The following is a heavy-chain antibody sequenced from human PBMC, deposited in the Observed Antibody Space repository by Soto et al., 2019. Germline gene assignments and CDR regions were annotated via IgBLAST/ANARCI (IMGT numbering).Heavy chain of an antibody. Sequence: QITLKESGPTLVKPTQTLTLTCTFSGFSLSTTGVGVGWIRQPPGEALEWLALFYWDDDKHYSPSLKSRLTITKDPSKNQVVLTMTNMDPVDTATYYCAKRRSYGDFHHWGQGTLVTVSS. J-gene: IGHJ1*01. V-gene: IGHV2-5*02. D-gene: IGHD4-17*01. CDR1: GFSLSTTGVG. CDR2: FYWDDDK. CDR3: AKRRSYGDFHH.